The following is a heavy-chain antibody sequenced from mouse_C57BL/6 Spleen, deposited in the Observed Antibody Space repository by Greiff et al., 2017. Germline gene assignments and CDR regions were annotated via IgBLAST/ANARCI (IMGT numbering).Heavy chain of an antibody. D-gene: IGHD2-4*01. Sequence: QVQLQQPGAELVKPGASVKLSCKASGYTFTSYWMHWVKQRPGRGLEWIGRIDPNCGGTKYNEKFKSKATLTVDKPSSTAYMKLSSLTSEDSAVYYCEREEKSYDYDAWFAYWGQGTLVTVSA. CDR2: IDPNCGGT. J-gene: IGHJ3*01. CDR3: EREEKSYDYDAWFAY. CDR1: GYTFTSYW. V-gene: IGHV1-72*01.